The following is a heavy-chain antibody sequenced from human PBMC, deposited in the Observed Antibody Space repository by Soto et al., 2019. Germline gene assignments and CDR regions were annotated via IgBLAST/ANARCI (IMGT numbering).Heavy chain of an antibody. CDR2: IYSGGST. Sequence: GGSLRLSCAASGFSVSTNYMTWVRQAPGKGLEWVSVIYSGGSTYYADSVKGRFTISRDNSKYTLHLQMNSLRAEDTAVYYCARGSGSLYYFDFWGRGTLVTVSS. CDR3: ARGSGSLYYFDF. V-gene: IGHV3-53*01. D-gene: IGHD1-26*01. CDR1: GFSVSTNY. J-gene: IGHJ4*02.